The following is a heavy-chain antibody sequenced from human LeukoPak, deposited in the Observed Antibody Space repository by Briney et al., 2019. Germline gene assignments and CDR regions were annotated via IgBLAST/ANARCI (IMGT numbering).Heavy chain of an antibody. CDR2: ISAGGGTI. CDR3: AKDIAVAGTHYYGMDV. D-gene: IGHD6-19*01. V-gene: IGHV3-23*01. CDR1: AFTFSNHA. Sequence: GGSLRLSCAASAFTFSNHAMSWVRQTPGKGLEWVSGISAGGGTILYADSVKGRFTISRDNSKNTLYLHMNNLRAEDTAVYYCAKDIAVAGTHYYGMDVWGQGTTVTVSS. J-gene: IGHJ6*02.